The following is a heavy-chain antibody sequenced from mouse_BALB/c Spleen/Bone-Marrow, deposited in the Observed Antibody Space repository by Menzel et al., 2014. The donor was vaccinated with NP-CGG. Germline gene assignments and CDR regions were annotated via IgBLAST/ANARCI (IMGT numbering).Heavy chain of an antibody. CDR3: VRQDYDYPMDY. D-gene: IGHD2-4*01. CDR1: GFTFNIDA. V-gene: IGHV10-1*01. J-gene: IGHJ4*01. CDR2: ISSKSTNYTT. Sequence: EVKLVESGGGLVQPKGSLKLSCAASGFTFNIDAMNWVRRAPRKGLEWVARISSKSTNYTTCYADSVKDRFTISSDDSQSMLYLQMSSLKTEDTAIYYCVRQDYDYPMDYWGQGTSVTVSS.